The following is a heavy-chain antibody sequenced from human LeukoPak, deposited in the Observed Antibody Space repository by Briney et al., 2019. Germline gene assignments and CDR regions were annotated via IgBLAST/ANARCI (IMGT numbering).Heavy chain of an antibody. V-gene: IGHV4-39*01. Sequence: SETLSLTCNVSGVSISSSSYYWGWIRQPPGKGLEWIGSIYSSGSTYYNSSLKSRVTISIDTSKNQVSLKMSSVTAADTAVYYCARALYWSSWTLVFDYWGQGTLVTVSS. CDR2: IYSSGST. CDR1: GVSISSSSYY. D-gene: IGHD6-13*01. J-gene: IGHJ4*02. CDR3: ARALYWSSWTLVFDY.